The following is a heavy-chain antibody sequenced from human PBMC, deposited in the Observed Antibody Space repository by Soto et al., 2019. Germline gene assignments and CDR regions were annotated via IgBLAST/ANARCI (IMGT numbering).Heavy chain of an antibody. CDR2: ISAYNGNT. CDR3: ARYRVYYFLTGYYSAFDI. Sequence: ASVKVSCKASGYTFTSYGISWVRQAPGQGLEWMGWISAYNGNTNYAQKLQGRVTMTTDTSTSTAYMELRSLRSDDTAVYYCARYRVYYFLTGYYSAFDIWGQGTMVTVSS. D-gene: IGHD3-9*01. J-gene: IGHJ3*02. V-gene: IGHV1-18*01. CDR1: GYTFTSYG.